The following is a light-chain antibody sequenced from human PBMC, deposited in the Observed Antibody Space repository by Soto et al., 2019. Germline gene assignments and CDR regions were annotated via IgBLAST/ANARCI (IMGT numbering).Light chain of an antibody. CDR1: QSIRSND. J-gene: IGKJ1*01. CDR2: GAF. V-gene: IGKV3-20*01. CDR3: QQSYSTQWT. Sequence: EIVLTQSPGTLSLSPGERATLSCRASQSIRSNDLAWYQQKPGQAPRFLIYGAFSRATGIPDRFSGSGSGTDFTLTISSLQPEDFATYYCQQSYSTQWTFGQGTKVDIK.